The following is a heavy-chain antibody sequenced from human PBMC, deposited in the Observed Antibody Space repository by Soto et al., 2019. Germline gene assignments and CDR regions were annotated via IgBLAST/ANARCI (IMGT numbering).Heavy chain of an antibody. D-gene: IGHD6-6*01. Sequence: PSETLSLTCAVYGGSFSGYSWSWIRQPPGKGLEWIGEINHSGSTNYNPSLKSRVTISVDTSKNQFSLMLSSVTAADTAVYYCARVGPAIAARPNRFDYWGQGTLVTVSS. CDR1: GGSFSGYS. CDR3: ARVGPAIAARPNRFDY. V-gene: IGHV4-34*01. CDR2: INHSGST. J-gene: IGHJ4*02.